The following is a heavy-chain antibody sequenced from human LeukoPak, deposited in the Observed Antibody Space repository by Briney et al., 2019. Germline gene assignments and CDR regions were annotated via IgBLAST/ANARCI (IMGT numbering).Heavy chain of an antibody. CDR3: ARDTPKYYYDSSGYPAPFDY. CDR1: DGSVTSGNYY. J-gene: IGHJ4*02. V-gene: IGHV4-61*02. Sequence: SQTLSLTCTVSDGSVTSGNYYWNWIRQPAGKGLEWIGRIYTNGGASYNPSLKSRVTISIDASKNQFSLKLSSVTAADTAVYYCARDTPKYYYDSSGYPAPFDYWGQGTLVTVSS. D-gene: IGHD3-22*01. CDR2: IYTNGGA.